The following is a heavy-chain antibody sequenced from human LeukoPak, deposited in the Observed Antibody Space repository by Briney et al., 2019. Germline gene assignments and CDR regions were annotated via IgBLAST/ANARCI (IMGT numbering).Heavy chain of an antibody. CDR3: AREGWEPNFDQ. CDR2: INPNSGAT. V-gene: IGHV1-2*02. D-gene: IGHD1-26*01. CDR1: GYTFAVHF. J-gene: IGHJ4*02. Sequence: EASVKVSCKASGYTFAVHFIHWVRQAPGQGLEWMGWINPNSGATNYAQNFQGRVTMTSDTSITTAYMELTSLTFNDTAVYYCAREGWEPNFDQWGQGTLVTVSS.